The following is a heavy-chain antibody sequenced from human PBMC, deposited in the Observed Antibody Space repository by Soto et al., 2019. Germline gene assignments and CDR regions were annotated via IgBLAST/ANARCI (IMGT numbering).Heavy chain of an antibody. CDR3: ARAGGLGAVAADY. D-gene: IGHD6-19*01. CDR1: GGSISSGGYS. J-gene: IGHJ4*02. CDR2: IYHSGST. V-gene: IGHV4-30-2*01. Sequence: QLQLQESGSGLVKPSQTLSLTCAVSGGSISSGGYSWSWIRQPPGKGLEGIGYIYHSGSTYYNPSRKSRVTICVAGSKTQFALKLCSVTAADTAVYYCARAGGLGAVAADYWGQGTLVTVSS.